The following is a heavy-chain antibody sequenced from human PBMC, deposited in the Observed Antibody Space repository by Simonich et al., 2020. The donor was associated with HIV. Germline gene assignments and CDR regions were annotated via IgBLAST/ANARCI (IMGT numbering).Heavy chain of an antibody. CDR3: ARSPYKVGYFDL. CDR1: GGSFSGYY. V-gene: IGHV4-34*01. CDR2: VNLGGST. D-gene: IGHD1-20*01. J-gene: IGHJ2*01. Sequence: QVQLHQWGAGLLKPSETLSLTCSVYGGSFSGYYWSWIRQPPGTGLEWIGEVNLGGSTYDNPYLKSRVTISIDTSKNQFSLKLSSVTAADTAVYYCARSPYKVGYFDLWGRGTLVTVSS.